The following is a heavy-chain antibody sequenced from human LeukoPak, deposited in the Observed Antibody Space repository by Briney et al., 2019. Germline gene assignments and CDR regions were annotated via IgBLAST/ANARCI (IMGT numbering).Heavy chain of an antibody. V-gene: IGHV3-23*01. CDR3: AKDPGYYGSGRDYGMDV. D-gene: IGHD3-10*01. CDR1: GFTFSSYA. CDR2: ISGSGGST. J-gene: IGHJ6*02. Sequence: GGSLRLSCAASGFTFSSYAMSWVRQAPGKGLEWVSAISGSGGSTYYADSVKGRFTISRDNSKNTLYLQMNSLRAEDTAVYYCAKDPGYYGSGRDYGMDVWGQGTTVTVSS.